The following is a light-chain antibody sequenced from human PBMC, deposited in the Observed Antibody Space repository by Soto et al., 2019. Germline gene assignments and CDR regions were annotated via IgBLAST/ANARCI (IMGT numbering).Light chain of an antibody. V-gene: IGKV3-15*01. CDR1: PSISDT. CDR2: GAS. CDR3: QQYNNLPFT. J-gene: IGKJ3*01. Sequence: EIVITQSPATLSVSPGGRATLSCRASPSISDTLAWYQQTPGQAPRLLIHGASTRATGFPARFSGSGSGTDFPLTISSLQSEDFAVYFCQQYNNLPFTFGPGTKVDIK.